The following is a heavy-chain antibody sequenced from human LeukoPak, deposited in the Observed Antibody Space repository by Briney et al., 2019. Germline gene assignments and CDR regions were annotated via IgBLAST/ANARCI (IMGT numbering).Heavy chain of an antibody. J-gene: IGHJ5*02. V-gene: IGHV1-69*04. Sequence: SVKVSCKASGGTFSSYAISWVRQAPGQGLEWIGRIIPILGIANYAQKFQGRVTITADKSTSTAYMELSSLRSEDTAVYYCARGDIAAAGSFDPWGQRTQVTVSS. D-gene: IGHD6-13*01. CDR3: ARGDIAAAGSFDP. CDR2: IIPILGIA. CDR1: GGTFSSYA.